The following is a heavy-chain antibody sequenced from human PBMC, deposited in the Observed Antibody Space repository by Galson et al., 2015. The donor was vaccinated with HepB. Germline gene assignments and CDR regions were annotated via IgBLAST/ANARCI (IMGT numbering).Heavy chain of an antibody. CDR2: IYTSGST. D-gene: IGHD2-15*01. Sequence: QVQLQESGPGLVKPSETLSLTCTVSGGSISSYYWSWIRQPAGKGLEWIGRIYTSGSTNYNPSLKSRVTMSVDTSKNQFSLKLSSVTAADTAVYYCARDSIPTKYCSGGSCYHLQYFQHWGQGTLVTVSS. CDR1: GGSISSYY. CDR3: ARDSIPTKYCSGGSCYHLQYFQH. V-gene: IGHV4-4*07. J-gene: IGHJ1*01.